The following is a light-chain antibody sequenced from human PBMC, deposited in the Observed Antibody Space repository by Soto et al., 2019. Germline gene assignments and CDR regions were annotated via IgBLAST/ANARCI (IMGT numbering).Light chain of an antibody. CDR3: SSYTISRTYI. Sequence: QSVPTQPTSVSGSPGQSITISCTGTSSDVGAYNYVSWYQQHPGKAPKLMIYDVYDRPSGVSYRFSGSKSGNTASLTISGLQGEDEADYYCSSYTISRTYIFGTGTKVTVL. V-gene: IGLV2-14*03. CDR1: SSDVGAYNY. CDR2: DVY. J-gene: IGLJ1*01.